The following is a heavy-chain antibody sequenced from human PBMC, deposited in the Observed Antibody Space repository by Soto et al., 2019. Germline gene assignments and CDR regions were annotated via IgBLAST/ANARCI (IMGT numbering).Heavy chain of an antibody. Sequence: EVQLLESGGGLVQPGGSLRLSCAASGFILSNYAMSWVRQAPGKGLEWVSTIRGGSGSTYYADSAKGRFTISRDNSKNTLYLQVDSLRVEDTAVYYCAKGGTETIDWFDPWGQGTLVTVSS. CDR2: IRGGSGST. J-gene: IGHJ5*02. CDR1: GFILSNYA. V-gene: IGHV3-23*01. CDR3: AKGGTETIDWFDP. D-gene: IGHD1-7*01.